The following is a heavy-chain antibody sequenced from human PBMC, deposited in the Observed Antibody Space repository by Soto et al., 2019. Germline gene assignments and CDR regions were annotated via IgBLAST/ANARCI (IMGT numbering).Heavy chain of an antibody. J-gene: IGHJ4*02. V-gene: IGHV3-53*02. CDR1: GFTVSSNY. CDR3: AILRN. CDR2: IYSDGTT. Sequence: EVQLVETGGGLIQPGGSLRLSCAASGFTVSSNYMNWVRQAPGKGLEWLSIIYSDGTTYYADSVKGRFTISRDNFKNTLYLQMNNLRVEDTAVYYCAILRNWGQGTLVTVSS.